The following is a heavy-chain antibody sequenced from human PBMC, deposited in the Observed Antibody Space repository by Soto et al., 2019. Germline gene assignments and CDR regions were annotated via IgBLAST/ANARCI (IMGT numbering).Heavy chain of an antibody. Sequence: ASVKVSCKASGYTFTGYYMHWVRQAPGQGLEWMGIINPSGGSTSYAQKFQGRVTMTRDTSTSTVYMELSSLRSEDTAVYYCARDLRTYCGGDCLGHWGQGTLVTVSS. D-gene: IGHD2-21*02. V-gene: IGHV1-46*01. CDR2: INPSGGST. CDR1: GYTFTGYY. J-gene: IGHJ1*01. CDR3: ARDLRTYCGGDCLGH.